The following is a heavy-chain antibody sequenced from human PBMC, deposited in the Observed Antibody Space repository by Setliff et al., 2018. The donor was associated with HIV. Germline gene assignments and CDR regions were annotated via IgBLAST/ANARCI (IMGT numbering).Heavy chain of an antibody. CDR1: GGSISSYY. D-gene: IGHD6-19*01. V-gene: IGHV4-59*01. J-gene: IGHJ4*02. CDR2: IYYSGSS. Sequence: SETLSLTCTVSGGSISSYYWSWIRQPPGKGLEWIGYIYYSGSSKNNPSLKSRVTISVDTPKNEFSLKLSSMTAADTAVYYCARGIAVAGPYFDYWGQGTLVTVSS. CDR3: ARGIAVAGPYFDY.